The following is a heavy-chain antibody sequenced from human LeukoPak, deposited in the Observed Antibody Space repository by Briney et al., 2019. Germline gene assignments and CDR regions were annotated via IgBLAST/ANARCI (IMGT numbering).Heavy chain of an antibody. CDR1: GFTFSSYA. V-gene: IGHV3-23*01. CDR2: ISGSGGST. Sequence: GGSLRLSCAASGFTFSSYAMSWVRQAPGKGLEWVSAISGSGGSTYYADSVKGRFTISRDNSKNTLYLQMNSLRAEDTAVYYCAKDFFSGDYSNWFDPWGQGTLATVSS. CDR3: AKDFFSGDYSNWFDP. J-gene: IGHJ5*02. D-gene: IGHD4-17*01.